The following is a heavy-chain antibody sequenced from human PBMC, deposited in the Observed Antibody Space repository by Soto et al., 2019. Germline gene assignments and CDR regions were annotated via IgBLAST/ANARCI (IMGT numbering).Heavy chain of an antibody. Sequence: PGGSLRLSCAASGFTFSSFWMSWVRQAPGKGLEWVANINQGGTEKYYVDSVKGRFTLSRDNAKNSLYLQMNSLRGEDTAVYSCVRGGYSGYNFGGYFDYWGQGALVTVSS. D-gene: IGHD5-12*01. V-gene: IGHV3-7*01. CDR1: GFTFSSFW. CDR2: INQGGTEK. J-gene: IGHJ4*02. CDR3: VRGGYSGYNFGGYFDY.